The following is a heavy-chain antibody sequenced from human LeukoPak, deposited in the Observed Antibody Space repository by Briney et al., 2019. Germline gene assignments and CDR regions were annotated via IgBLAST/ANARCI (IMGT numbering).Heavy chain of an antibody. Sequence: GGSLRLSCAASGFTFSSYWMHWVRQAPGKGLVWVSRINSDGSSTSYADSVKGRFTISRDNAKNTLYLQMNSLRAEDTAVYYCASSGYDSSFNYWGQGTLVTVSS. D-gene: IGHD5-12*01. CDR1: GFTFSSYW. CDR2: INSDGSST. J-gene: IGHJ4*02. CDR3: ASSGYDSSFNY. V-gene: IGHV3-74*01.